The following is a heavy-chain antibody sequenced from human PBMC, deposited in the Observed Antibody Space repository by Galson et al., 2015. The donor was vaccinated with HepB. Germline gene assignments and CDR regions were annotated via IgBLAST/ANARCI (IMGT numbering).Heavy chain of an antibody. CDR2: IIPIFGTA. CDR3: AREASTVVVPAAIFRANNWFDP. V-gene: IGHV1-69*13. D-gene: IGHD2-2*01. CDR1: GGTFSSYA. Sequence: SVKVSCKASGGTFSSYAISWVRQAPGQGLEWLGGIIPIFGTANYAQKFQGRVTITADESTSTAYMELSSLRSEDTAVYYCAREASTVVVPAAIFRANNWFDPWGQGTLVTVSS. J-gene: IGHJ5*02.